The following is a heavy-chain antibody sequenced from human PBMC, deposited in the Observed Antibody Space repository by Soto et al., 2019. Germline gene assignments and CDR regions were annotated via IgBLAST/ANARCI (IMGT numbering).Heavy chain of an antibody. J-gene: IGHJ4*02. V-gene: IGHV3-53*05. Sequence: PGGSLRLSCAASEFTVSDNYLSWVRQAPGKGLEWVSVIYSGGSTYYPDSVKGRFTISRDTSKNTVYLQMNSLRAEDTAVYYCTSGTSGSSGPLYWGQGTLVTVSS. CDR1: EFTVSDNY. CDR2: IYSGGST. CDR3: TSGTSGSSGPLY. D-gene: IGHD3-22*01.